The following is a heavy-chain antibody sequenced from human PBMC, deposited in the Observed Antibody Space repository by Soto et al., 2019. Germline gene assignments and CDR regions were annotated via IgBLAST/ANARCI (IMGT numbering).Heavy chain of an antibody. CDR2: IYYSGST. Sequence: TLSLTCTVSGGSISSYYWSWIRQPPGKGLEWIGYIYYSGSTNYNPSLKSRVTISVDTSKNQFSLKLSSVTAADTAVYYCARGRDSGDYDYWGQGTLVTVSS. CDR3: ARGRDSGDYDY. J-gene: IGHJ4*02. D-gene: IGHD5-12*01. V-gene: IGHV4-59*08. CDR1: GGSISSYY.